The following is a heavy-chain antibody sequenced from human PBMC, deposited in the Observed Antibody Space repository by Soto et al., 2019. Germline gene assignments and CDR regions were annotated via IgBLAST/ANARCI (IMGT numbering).Heavy chain of an antibody. V-gene: IGHV2-5*01. CDR2: IYWNDEA. J-gene: IGHJ4*02. Sequence: QITLKESGPTLVRPTQTLTLTCTVSGFSLSTDAVGVAWIRQPPGKALEWLALIYWNDEARYKSSLTNRLTITKDTSKIQVVLTMTDMAPLDTATYFCAHRIAAPGRTLDYWGQGILVTVSS. D-gene: IGHD6-13*01. CDR3: AHRIAAPGRTLDY. CDR1: GFSLSTDAVG.